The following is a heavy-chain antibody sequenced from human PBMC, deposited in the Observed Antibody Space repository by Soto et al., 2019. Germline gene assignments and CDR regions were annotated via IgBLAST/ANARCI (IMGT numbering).Heavy chain of an antibody. CDR2: GSYSGTT. V-gene: IGHV4-61*01. J-gene: IGHJ4*02. D-gene: IGHD4-17*01. CDR1: GVSVSSGSFY. Sequence: PSETLSLTCTVCGVSVSSGSFYWAWIRQPPGKGLEWIGFGSYSGTTNYKPSLKSRVTISVDTSRSQISLKVSSLTAADTAVYYCARGATVTQYDYWGQGTLVTVSS. CDR3: ARGATVTQYDY.